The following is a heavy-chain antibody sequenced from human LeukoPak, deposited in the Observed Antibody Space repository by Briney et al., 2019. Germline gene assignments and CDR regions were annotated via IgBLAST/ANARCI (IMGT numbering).Heavy chain of an antibody. CDR2: IYYSGST. Sequence: PSETLSLTCTVCGGCISSSSYYWVWIRQPPGQGLEWIGNIYYSGSTYYTPSLKSRVTISVATSKHPFSLRPSSVTAADTAVYYCARDRELGYWGQGTLVTVSS. J-gene: IGHJ4*02. CDR3: ARDRELGY. V-gene: IGHV4-39*07. D-gene: IGHD3-10*01. CDR1: GGCISSSSYY.